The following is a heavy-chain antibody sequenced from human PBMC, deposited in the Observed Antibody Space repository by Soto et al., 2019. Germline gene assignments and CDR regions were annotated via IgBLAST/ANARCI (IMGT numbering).Heavy chain of an antibody. D-gene: IGHD3-22*01. Sequence: GGSLRLSYAASGFTFSSYAMSWVRQAPGKALEWVSASSGRGGGTYYAYSGEGRFTISSDNSKKTLCLQMNSLRAEDTAVYYCAKVYYYDRSCYYQTAIDYWGQGTRVRVPS. CDR3: AKVYYYDRSCYYQTAIDY. V-gene: IGHV3-23*01. CDR2: SSGRGGGT. J-gene: IGHJ4*02. CDR1: GFTFSSYA.